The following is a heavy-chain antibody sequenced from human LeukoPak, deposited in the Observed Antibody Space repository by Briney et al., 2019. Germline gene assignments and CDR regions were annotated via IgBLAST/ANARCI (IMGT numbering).Heavy chain of an antibody. V-gene: IGHV4-38-2*02. J-gene: IGHJ6*03. CDR3: ARGRKDSSSWSMDYYYYMDV. Sequence: SETLSLTCTVSGYSISSGYYWGWIRQPPGKGLEWIGSIYHSGSTYYNPSLKSRVTISVDTSKNQFSLKLSSVTAADTAVYYCARGRKDSSSWSMDYYYYMDVWGKGTTVTVSS. D-gene: IGHD6-13*01. CDR2: IYHSGST. CDR1: GYSISSGYY.